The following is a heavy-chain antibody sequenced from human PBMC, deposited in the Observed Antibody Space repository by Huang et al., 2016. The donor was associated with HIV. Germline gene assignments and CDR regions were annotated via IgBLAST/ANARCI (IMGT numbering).Heavy chain of an antibody. J-gene: IGHJ4*02. CDR1: GLTFSGYA. V-gene: IGHV3-23*01. Sequence: EVQLLESGGGLVQPGGSLGLACAAFGLTFSGYAMSWVRQAPGNGREWVSRMTGRGSSSYYTDSVKGRFTISRDNSKNTLYLQMNSLRAEDTAIYYCAKADSGAAAGSLVDYWGQGTLVTVSS. CDR3: AKADSGAAAGSLVDY. CDR2: MTGRGSSS. D-gene: IGHD6-13*01.